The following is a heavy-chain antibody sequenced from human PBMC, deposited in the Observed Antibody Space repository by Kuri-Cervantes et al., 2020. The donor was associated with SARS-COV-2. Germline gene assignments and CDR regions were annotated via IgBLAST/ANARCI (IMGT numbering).Heavy chain of an antibody. CDR1: GFTFSRYW. Sequence: GGSLRLSCAASGFTFSRYWMSWVRQAPGKGLEWVANIKQDGSEKYYVDSVKGRFTISRDNAKNSLYLQMNSLRAEDTAVYYCARDKVVDYWGQGTLVTVSS. D-gene: IGHD2-15*01. CDR2: IKQDGSEK. CDR3: ARDKVVDY. V-gene: IGHV3-7*01. J-gene: IGHJ4*02.